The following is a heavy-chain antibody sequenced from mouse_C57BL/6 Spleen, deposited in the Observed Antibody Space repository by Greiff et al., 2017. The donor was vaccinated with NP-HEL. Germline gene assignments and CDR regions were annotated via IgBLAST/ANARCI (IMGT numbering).Heavy chain of an antibody. CDR3: ARMARTIN. V-gene: IGHV5-6-3*01. J-gene: IGHJ2*01. CDR1: GFTFSSYG. CDR2: INSNGGST. Sequence: EVQRVESGGGLVQPGGSLKLSCAASGFTFSSYGMSWVRQTPDKRLELVATINSNGGSTYYPDSVKGRCTISRDNAKNTLYLQMSSLKSEDTAMYYCARMARTINWGQGTTLTVSS.